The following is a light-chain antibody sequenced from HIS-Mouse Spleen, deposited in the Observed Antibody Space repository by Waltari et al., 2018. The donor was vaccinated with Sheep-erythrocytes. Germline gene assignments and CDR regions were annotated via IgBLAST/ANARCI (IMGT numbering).Light chain of an antibody. CDR1: SSDVGSYNL. J-gene: IGLJ3*02. CDR3: CSYAGSSTWV. Sequence: QSALTQPASVSGSPGQSITISCTGTSSDVGSYNLVSWYQQHPSKAPKLMIYEGSKRPSGVSNRFSGSKTGNTASLTSSGLQAEDEADYYCCSYAGSSTWVFGGGTKLTVL. CDR2: EGS. V-gene: IGLV2-23*01.